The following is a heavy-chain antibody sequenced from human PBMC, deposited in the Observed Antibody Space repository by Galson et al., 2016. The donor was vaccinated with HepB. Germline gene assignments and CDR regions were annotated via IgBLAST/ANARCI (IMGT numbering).Heavy chain of an antibody. V-gene: IGHV3-11*06. CDR2: LSGSSDYR. Sequence: SLRLSCAASGFTFSDYYMSWIRQAPGKGLEWVSYLSGSSDYRNFADSVRGRFTVSRDNVKNSLYLQLSSLRAEDTAVYYCARGRVIAALLDFDFWGQGTLVTVSS. D-gene: IGHD2-21*01. CDR1: GFTFSDYY. J-gene: IGHJ4*02. CDR3: ARGRVIAALLDFDF.